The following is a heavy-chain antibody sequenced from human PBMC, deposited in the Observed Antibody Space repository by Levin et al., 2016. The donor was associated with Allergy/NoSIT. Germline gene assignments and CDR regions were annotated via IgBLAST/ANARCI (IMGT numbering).Heavy chain of an antibody. J-gene: IGHJ4*02. V-gene: IGHV1-18*01. CDR3: AREEEYNWNDFDY. Sequence: GRVTMTTDTSTSTAYMELRSLRSDDTAVYYCAREEEYNWNDFDYWGQGTLVTVSS. D-gene: IGHD1-1*01.